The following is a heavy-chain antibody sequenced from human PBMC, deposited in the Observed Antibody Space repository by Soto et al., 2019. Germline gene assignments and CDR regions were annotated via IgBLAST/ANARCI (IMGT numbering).Heavy chain of an antibody. CDR1: GGSISSADNY. CDR2: IYYSGSI. CDR3: ARDDCKGSRCSYYYGLDV. D-gene: IGHD3-22*01. V-gene: IGHV4-30-4*08. Sequence: PSETLSLTCSVSGGSISSADNYWSWIRQAPGKGLEWIGYIYYSGSIFYNPSLESRVTISVDTSKNQFSLKLRAVTAADTAAYYCARDDCKGSRCSYYYGLDVWGQGTTVTVSS. J-gene: IGHJ6*02.